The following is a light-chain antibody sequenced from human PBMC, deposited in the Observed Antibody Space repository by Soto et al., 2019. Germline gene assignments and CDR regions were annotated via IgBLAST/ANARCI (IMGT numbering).Light chain of an antibody. CDR3: QQYISYPYT. Sequence: GDRVTITCRASQTTNTWLAWDPQTPGTAPKLLIYDASSLEGGVPSRFRASGSGTEFTLTISSLQPDDLATYYCQQYISYPYTFGQGTKVEIK. V-gene: IGKV1-5*01. J-gene: IGKJ2*01. CDR1: QTTNTW. CDR2: DAS.